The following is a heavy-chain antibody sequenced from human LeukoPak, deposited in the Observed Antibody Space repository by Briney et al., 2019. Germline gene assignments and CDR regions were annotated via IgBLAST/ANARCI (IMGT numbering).Heavy chain of an antibody. D-gene: IGHD1-26*01. CDR3: AKGHGWEASYYYYMDV. CDR2: TRYDGSNK. V-gene: IGHV3-30*02. CDR1: GFTFSSYG. J-gene: IGHJ6*03. Sequence: GGSLRLSRAASGFTFSSYGMYWVRQAPGKGLEWVASTRYDGSNKYYADSVKGRFTISRDNSKNTLYLKMNCLRAEDTAVYYCAKGHGWEASYYYYMDVWGKGTTVTISS.